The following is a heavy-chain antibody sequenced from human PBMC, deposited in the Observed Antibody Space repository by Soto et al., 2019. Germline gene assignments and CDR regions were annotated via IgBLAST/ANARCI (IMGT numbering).Heavy chain of an antibody. V-gene: IGHV4-30-2*01. Sequence: QLQLQESGSGLVKPSQTLSLTCAVSGGSISSGGYSCNWIRQPPGKGLEWIGYIYHSGSTYYNPPLKSRVTISVDRSKNQLSLKLSSVTAADTAVYYCARGMTTVTTFDYWGQGTLGTVSS. J-gene: IGHJ4*02. CDR2: IYHSGST. CDR3: ARGMTTVTTFDY. D-gene: IGHD4-17*01. CDR1: GGSISSGGYS.